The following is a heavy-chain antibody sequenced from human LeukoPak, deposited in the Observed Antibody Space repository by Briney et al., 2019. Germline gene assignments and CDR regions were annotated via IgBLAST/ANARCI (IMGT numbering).Heavy chain of an antibody. V-gene: IGHV4-39*07. CDR1: GDSISSSSYY. Sequence: SETLSLTCTVSGDSISSSSYYWGWIRQPPGKGLEWLGSLYYSGSTYYNPSLKSRVTISVDTSKNQFSLKLSSVTAADTAVYYCARGLPYYYGSGSYGYFDYWGQGTLVTVSS. D-gene: IGHD3-10*01. CDR2: LYYSGST. J-gene: IGHJ4*02. CDR3: ARGLPYYYGSGSYGYFDY.